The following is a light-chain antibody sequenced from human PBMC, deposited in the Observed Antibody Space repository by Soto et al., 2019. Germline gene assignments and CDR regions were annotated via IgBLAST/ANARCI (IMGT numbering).Light chain of an antibody. CDR2: AAS. V-gene: IGKV3-20*01. J-gene: IGKJ5*01. Sequence: DNFLSQTTRTLSLSPGDRAPLPCRASQSVSGSHLAWYQHKPRQAPRLLIYAASSRATGSPARFSGGGSGTDFTLTISSLQPEDFAVYYCQQYGYSPITFGQGTKLDIK. CDR1: QSVSGSH. CDR3: QQYGYSPIT.